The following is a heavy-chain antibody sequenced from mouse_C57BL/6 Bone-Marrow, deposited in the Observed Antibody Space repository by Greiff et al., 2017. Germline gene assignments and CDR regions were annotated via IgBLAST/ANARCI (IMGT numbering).Heavy chain of an antibody. CDR1: GYTFTSYW. CDR3: ARGGYYAMDY. J-gene: IGHJ4*01. CDR2: IDPSDSHT. Sequence: QVQLQQPGAELVMPGASVKLSCKASGYTFTSYWMHWVKQRPGQGLEWIGEIDPSDSHTNYNQKFKGKSTLTVDKSTSTAYMQLSSMTSEDAAVYYCARGGYYAMDYWGQGTSVTVSS. V-gene: IGHV1-69*01. D-gene: IGHD1-1*02.